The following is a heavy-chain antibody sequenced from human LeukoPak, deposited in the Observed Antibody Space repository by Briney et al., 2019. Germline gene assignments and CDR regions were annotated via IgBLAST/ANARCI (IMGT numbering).Heavy chain of an antibody. J-gene: IGHJ4*02. D-gene: IGHD2/OR15-2a*01. Sequence: RESGPALVKPTQTLTLTCSFSGFSLSTRGMCVSWIRQPPGKALEWLARIDWDDDKFYSTSLKTRLTISKDTSKNQVVLTMTSMDPVDTATYYCARTHSSTYHSDFWGQGTLVTVSS. V-gene: IGHV2-70*17. CDR2: IDWDDDK. CDR1: GFSLSTRGMC. CDR3: ARTHSSTYHSDF.